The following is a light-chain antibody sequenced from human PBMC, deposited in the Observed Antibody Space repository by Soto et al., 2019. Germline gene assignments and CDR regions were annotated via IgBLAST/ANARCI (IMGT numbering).Light chain of an antibody. CDR1: SSDVGGYSY. CDR3: SSFTSRTTII. V-gene: IGLV2-14*01. Sequence: QSALTQPRSVSGSPGQSVTISCTGTSSDVGGYSYVSWYQQDPGKAPKLMIYDVSNRPSGVSSRFSGSKSGNTASLTISGLQTEDEADYYCSSFTSRTTIIFGGGTKLTVL. CDR2: DVS. J-gene: IGLJ2*01.